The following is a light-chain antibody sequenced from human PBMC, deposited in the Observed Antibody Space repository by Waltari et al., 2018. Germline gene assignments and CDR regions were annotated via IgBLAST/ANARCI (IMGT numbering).Light chain of an antibody. CDR2: KAS. J-gene: IGKJ2*01. V-gene: IGKV1-5*03. CDR1: QSISSW. Sequence: DIQMTQSPSTPSASVGDRVTITCRASQSISSWLTWYQQKPGKAPKALIYKASSLESGVPSRFSGGGSGTEFTLTISSLQPDDFATYYCQQYKTYSYTFGQGTKLEIK. CDR3: QQYKTYSYT.